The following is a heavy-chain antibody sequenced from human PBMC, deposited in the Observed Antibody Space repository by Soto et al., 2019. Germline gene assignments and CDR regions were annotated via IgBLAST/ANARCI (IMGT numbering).Heavy chain of an antibody. V-gene: IGHV4-59*01. J-gene: IGHJ4*02. CDR2: IYYSGST. CDR1: GGSMISYY. Sequence: SETLSLTCTVSGGSMISYYWSWIRQPPGRGLEWIGFIYYSGSTNYNPSLKSRVTISVDTSKNQFSLKLSSVTAADTAVHYCARVSAAAANDYWGQGTLVTVSS. CDR3: ARVSAAAANDY. D-gene: IGHD6-13*01.